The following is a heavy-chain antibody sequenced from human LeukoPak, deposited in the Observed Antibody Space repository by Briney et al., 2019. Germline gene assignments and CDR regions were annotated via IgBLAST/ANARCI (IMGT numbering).Heavy chain of an antibody. CDR2: IIPIFGTA. D-gene: IGHD4-17*01. J-gene: IGHJ6*03. Sequence: ASVKVSCKASGGTFSSYAISWVRQAPGQGLEWMGGIIPIFGTANYAQKFQGRVTITTDESTSTAYMELSSLRSEDTAVYYCAREGPGTVTTIMDVWGKGTTVTVSS. V-gene: IGHV1-69*05. CDR3: AREGPGTVTTIMDV. CDR1: GGTFSSYA.